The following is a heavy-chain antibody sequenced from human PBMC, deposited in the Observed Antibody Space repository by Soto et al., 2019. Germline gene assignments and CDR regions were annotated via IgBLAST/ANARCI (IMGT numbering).Heavy chain of an antibody. D-gene: IGHD4-17*01. CDR2: INHSGST. CDR1: GGSFSGYY. V-gene: IGHV4-34*01. CDR3: ARGFLGVELMTTVTRRGYYMDV. J-gene: IGHJ6*03. Sequence: TSETLSLTCAVYGGSFSGYYWSWIRQPPRKGLEWIGEINHSGSTNYNPPLKSRVTISVDTSKNQFSLKLSSVTAADTAVYYCARGFLGVELMTTVTRRGYYMDVWGKGTTVTVSS.